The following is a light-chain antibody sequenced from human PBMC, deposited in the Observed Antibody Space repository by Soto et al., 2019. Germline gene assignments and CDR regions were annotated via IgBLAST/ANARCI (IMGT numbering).Light chain of an antibody. Sequence: EIVLTHSPGTLSLSPGEWATLSCRASQSVGSSYLAWYQQKPGQAPRLLIYGASNRATGIPARFSGSGSGTDFTLTISSLEPEDFAVYYCQQRSNWHINFGQGTRLEIK. CDR3: QQRSNWHIN. CDR2: GAS. V-gene: IGKV3D-20*02. J-gene: IGKJ5*01. CDR1: QSVGSSY.